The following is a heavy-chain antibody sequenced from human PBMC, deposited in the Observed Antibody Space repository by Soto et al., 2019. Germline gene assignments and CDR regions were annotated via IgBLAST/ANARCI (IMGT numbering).Heavy chain of an antibody. CDR2: ISSSSSYI. V-gene: IGHV3-21*01. Sequence: GGSLRLSCAASGFTFSSYSMNWVRQAPGKGLEWVSSISSSSSYIYYADSVKGRFTISRDSAKNSLYLQMNSLRAEDTAVYYCARDRRFLTPMYYFDYWGQGTLVTVSS. CDR3: ARDRRFLTPMYYFDY. CDR1: GFTFSSYS. D-gene: IGHD3-3*01. J-gene: IGHJ4*02.